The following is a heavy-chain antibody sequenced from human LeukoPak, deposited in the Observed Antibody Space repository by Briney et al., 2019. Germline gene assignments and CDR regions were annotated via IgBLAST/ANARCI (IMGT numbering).Heavy chain of an antibody. Sequence: ASVKVSCKASGYTFTSYAMHWVRQAPGQGLEWMGGIIPIFGTANYAQKFQGRVTITADESTSTAYMELSSLRSEDTAVYYCARVTVYCSSTSCHNYYYYGMDVWGQGTTVTVSS. CDR3: ARVTVYCSSTSCHNYYYYGMDV. CDR1: GYTFTSYA. CDR2: IIPIFGTA. J-gene: IGHJ6*02. V-gene: IGHV1-69*13. D-gene: IGHD2-2*01.